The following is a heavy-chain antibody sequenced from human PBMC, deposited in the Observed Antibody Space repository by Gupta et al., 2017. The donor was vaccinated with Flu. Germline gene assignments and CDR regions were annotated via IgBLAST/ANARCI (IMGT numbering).Heavy chain of an antibody. D-gene: IGHD3-9*01. CDR1: GFTFNTYS. J-gene: IGHJ4*02. CDR2: VSSSRTYI. V-gene: IGHV3-21*01. CDR3: ARDILTGPNSWGFDY. Sequence: EVHLVESGGGLVKPGGSLRHSCVASGFTFNTYSMNWVRQAPGKGLEWVASVSSSRTYINYADSVKGRFTISKDNAENSLYLQMNSLRAEDTAVYYCARDILTGPNSWGFDYWGQGTLVTVSS.